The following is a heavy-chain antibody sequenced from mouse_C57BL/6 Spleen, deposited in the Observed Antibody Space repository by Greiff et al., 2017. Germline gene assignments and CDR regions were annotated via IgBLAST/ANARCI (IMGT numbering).Heavy chain of an antibody. CDR1: GFTFSDYY. V-gene: IGHV5-16*01. CDR2: INYDGSST. Sequence: EVHLVESEGGLVQPGSSMKLSCTASGFTFSDYYMAWVRQVPEKGLEWVANINYDGSSTYYLDSLKSRFIISRDNAKNILYLQMSSLKSEDTATYYCARDAYYYGSSYGYFDVWGTGTTVTVSS. CDR3: ARDAYYYGSSYGYFDV. D-gene: IGHD1-1*01. J-gene: IGHJ1*03.